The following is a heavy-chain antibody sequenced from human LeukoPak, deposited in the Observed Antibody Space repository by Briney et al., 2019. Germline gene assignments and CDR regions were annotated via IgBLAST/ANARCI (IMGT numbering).Heavy chain of an antibody. D-gene: IGHD6-19*01. J-gene: IGHJ4*02. CDR3: ARVAEGGWLGIFYY. V-gene: IGHV4-34*01. CDR2: INHSGST. CDR1: GGSFSEYY. Sequence: PSETLPLTFAVYGGSFSEYYCSWIRQPPGKGLEWIGEINHSGSTNYNPSLKSRVTISVDTSKKQFSLKLTSVTAADTAVYYCARVAEGGWLGIFYYWGQGTLVTVSS.